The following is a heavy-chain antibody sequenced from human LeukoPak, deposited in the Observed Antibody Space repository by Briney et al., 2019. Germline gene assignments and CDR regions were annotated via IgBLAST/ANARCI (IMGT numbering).Heavy chain of an antibody. J-gene: IGHJ4*02. CDR2: IYSGGST. D-gene: IGHD3-3*01. CDR1: GFTVSSNY. CDR3: ARDNFWSGYYGY. V-gene: IGHV3-66*02. Sequence: PGRSLRLSCAASGFTVSSNYMNWVRHAPGKGLEWVSVIYSGGSTYYADSVKGRFTISRDNSKNTLYLQMNSLRPEDTAVYYCARDNFWSGYYGYWGQGTLVTVSS.